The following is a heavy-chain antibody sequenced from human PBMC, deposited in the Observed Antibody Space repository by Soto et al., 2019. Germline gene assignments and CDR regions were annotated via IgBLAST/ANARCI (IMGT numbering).Heavy chain of an antibody. CDR2: ISWDGGST. CDR1: GFTFDDYA. J-gene: IGHJ3*02. Sequence: GGSLRLSCAASGFTFDDYAMHWVRQAPGKGLEWVSLISWDGGSTYYADSVKGRFTISRDNSKNSLYLQMNSLRAEDTALYYCAKVIAYSYGQGAFDIWGQGTMVTVSS. CDR3: AKVIAYSYGQGAFDI. D-gene: IGHD5-18*01. V-gene: IGHV3-43D*03.